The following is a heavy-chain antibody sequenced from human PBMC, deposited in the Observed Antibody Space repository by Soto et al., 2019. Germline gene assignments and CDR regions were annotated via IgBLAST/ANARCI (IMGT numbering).Heavy chain of an antibody. D-gene: IGHD6-13*01. CDR1: GFTFSSYA. CDR3: AKDRQQLTKGAELDY. V-gene: IGHV3-23*01. CDR2: ISGSGGST. Sequence: GGSRRLSCAASGFTFSSYAMSWVRQAPGKGLEWVSAISGSGGSTYYADSVKGRFTISRDNSKNTLYLQMNSLRAEDTAVYYCAKDRQQLTKGAELDYWGQGTLVTVSS. J-gene: IGHJ4*02.